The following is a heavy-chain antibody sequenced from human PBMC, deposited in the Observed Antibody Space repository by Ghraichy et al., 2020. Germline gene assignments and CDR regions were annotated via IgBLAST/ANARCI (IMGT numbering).Heavy chain of an antibody. CDR1: GGSISSYY. J-gene: IGHJ4*02. V-gene: IGHV4-4*07. CDR2: IYTSGST. CDR3: ARDGYYYDSSGYFPLDY. D-gene: IGHD3-22*01. Sequence: SETLSLTCTVSGGSISSYYWSWIRQPAGKGLEWIGRIYTSGSTNYNPSLKSRVTMSVDTSKNQFSLKLSSVTAADTAVYYCARDGYYYDSSGYFPLDYWGQGTLVTVSS.